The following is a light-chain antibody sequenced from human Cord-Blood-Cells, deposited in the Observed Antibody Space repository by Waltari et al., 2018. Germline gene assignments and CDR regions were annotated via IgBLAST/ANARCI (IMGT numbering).Light chain of an antibody. V-gene: IGKV1-39*01. Sequence: DIQMTQSPSSLSASVRDRVTITCRASQSISSYLTWYQHKPGKAPKLLIYAASSLQSRVPSRFSGSGSGTDFTLTISSLQPEDFATYYCQQSYSTHWTFGQGTKVEIK. J-gene: IGKJ1*01. CDR3: QQSYSTHWT. CDR1: QSISSY. CDR2: AAS.